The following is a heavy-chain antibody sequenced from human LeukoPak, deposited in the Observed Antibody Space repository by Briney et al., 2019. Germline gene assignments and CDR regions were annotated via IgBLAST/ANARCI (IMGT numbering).Heavy chain of an antibody. Sequence: PGGSLRLSCAASGFTFRSYAMSWVRQAPGKGLEWVAAASGSGGSTYYADSVKGRFTISRDNSKNTLYLQMNSLRAEDTAVYYCAKCTGIVVLPGYYYGMDVWGQGTTVTVSS. D-gene: IGHD2-2*01. CDR1: GFTFRSYA. V-gene: IGHV3-23*01. J-gene: IGHJ6*02. CDR2: ASGSGGST. CDR3: AKCTGIVVLPGYYYGMDV.